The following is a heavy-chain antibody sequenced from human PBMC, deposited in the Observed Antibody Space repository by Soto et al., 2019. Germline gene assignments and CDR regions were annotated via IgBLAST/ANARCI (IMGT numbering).Heavy chain of an antibody. CDR2: FDPGNFQK. Sequence: ASEKFSCKVYGHTLAELSMNWVRQAPGKWLEWMGGFDPGNFQKFYAQKXQCRVIMTGDTSTETAYMELSSLRSEDTAVYYCARDTDLTLVTTLDYWGQGTPVTVSS. J-gene: IGHJ4*02. D-gene: IGHD4-17*01. CDR3: ARDTDLTLVTTLDY. V-gene: IGHV1-24*01. CDR1: GHTLAELS.